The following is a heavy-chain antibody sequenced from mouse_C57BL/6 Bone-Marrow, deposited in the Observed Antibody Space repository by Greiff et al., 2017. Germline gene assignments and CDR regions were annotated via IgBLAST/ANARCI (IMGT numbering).Heavy chain of an antibody. V-gene: IGHV14-4*01. D-gene: IGHD1-1*01. CDR1: GFNITDDY. CDR2: IDPENGDT. Sequence: VQLQQSGAELVRPGASVKLSCTASGFNITDDYMHWVKQRPEQGLEWIGWIDPENGDTEYASKFQGKATITADTSSNTAYLQLSSLTSEDTAVYYCASVHECGSSHWYFDVWGTGTTVTVSS. J-gene: IGHJ1*03. CDR3: ASVHECGSSHWYFDV.